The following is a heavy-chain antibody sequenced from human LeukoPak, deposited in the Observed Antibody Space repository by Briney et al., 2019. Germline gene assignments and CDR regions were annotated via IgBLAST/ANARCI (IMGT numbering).Heavy chain of an antibody. Sequence: GGSLRLSCAASGFTFSSYAMSWVRQAPGKGLEWVSAISGSGGSTYYADSVKGRFTISRDNSKNMLYLQMNSLRAEDTAVYYCAKDGYSSGWYYYYYVDVWGKGTTVTVSS. CDR2: ISGSGGST. CDR1: GFTFSSYA. V-gene: IGHV3-23*01. J-gene: IGHJ6*03. D-gene: IGHD6-19*01. CDR3: AKDGYSSGWYYYYYVDV.